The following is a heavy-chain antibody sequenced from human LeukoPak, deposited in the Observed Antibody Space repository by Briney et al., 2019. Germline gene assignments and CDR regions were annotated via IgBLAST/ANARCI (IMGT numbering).Heavy chain of an antibody. V-gene: IGHV1-2*02. CDR3: AREAGTTAFDI. D-gene: IGHD6-19*01. J-gene: IGHJ3*02. CDR1: GGTFRSYA. CDR2: INPNSGGT. Sequence: GSSVKVSXKASGGTFRSYAISWVRQAPGQGLEWMGWINPNSGGTNYAQKFQGRVTMTRDTSISTAYMELSRLRSDDTAVYYCAREAGTTAFDIWGQGTMVTVSS.